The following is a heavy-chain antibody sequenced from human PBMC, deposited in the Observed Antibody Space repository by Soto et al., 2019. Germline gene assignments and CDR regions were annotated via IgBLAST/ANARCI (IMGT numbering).Heavy chain of an antibody. J-gene: IGHJ4*02. Sequence: GGTLRRACAASGFSFSDYVMHWVRQAPGKGVEWVGVMWCHGRDLFYTGSVKGRCTISRHNSKNTLFLQMNSLRADDTAVYYCARDQGGQRVNFIFHXWGQEALVTVSX. V-gene: IGHV3-33*01. CDR3: ARDQGGQRVNFIFHX. CDR1: GFSFSDYV. CDR2: MWCHGRDL. D-gene: IGHD2-21*01.